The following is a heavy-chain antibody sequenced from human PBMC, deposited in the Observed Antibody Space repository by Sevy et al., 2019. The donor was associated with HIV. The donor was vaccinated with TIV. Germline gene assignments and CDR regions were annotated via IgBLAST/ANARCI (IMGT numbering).Heavy chain of an antibody. V-gene: IGHV1-2*02. CDR1: GYTFTGYY. D-gene: IGHD1-26*01. Sequence: ASVKVSCKASGYTFTGYYMHWVRQAPGQGLEWMGWINPNSGGTNYAQTFQGRVTMTRDTSISTAYMELSRLRSDDTAVYYCARDGGSLPGDYWGQGTLVTVSS. J-gene: IGHJ4*02. CDR2: INPNSGGT. CDR3: ARDGGSLPGDY.